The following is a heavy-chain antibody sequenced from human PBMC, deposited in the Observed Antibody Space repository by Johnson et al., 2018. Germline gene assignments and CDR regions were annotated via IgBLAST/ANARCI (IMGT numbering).Heavy chain of an antibody. Sequence: VQLVESGGGLVQPGGSLRLSCAASGFTFSSYAMSWVRQAPGKGLEWVSAISGSGGSTYYADSVKGRFTISRDNSKNTLYRQMNSLRAEDTAVYDCAKRTVRGDLPHLDSWGQGTMVTVAS. CDR3: AKRTVRGDLPHLDS. J-gene: IGHJ3*02. D-gene: IGHD3-10*01. V-gene: IGHV3-23*04. CDR1: GFTFSSYA. CDR2: ISGSGGST.